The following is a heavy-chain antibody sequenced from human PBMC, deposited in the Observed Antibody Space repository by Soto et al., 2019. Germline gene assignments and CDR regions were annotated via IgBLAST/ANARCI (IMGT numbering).Heavy chain of an antibody. CDR1: GFTFSSYW. D-gene: IGHD2-15*01. J-gene: IGHJ6*02. V-gene: IGHV3-74*01. CDR3: ANLFCSGGSCYSHYFYVMDV. Sequence: GGSLRLSCVASGFTFSSYWMHWVRRTPGQGLVWVSHTDSDGSFTTYADSVKGRFTISRDNAKSTLYLQMNSLRAEDTAVYYCANLFCSGGSCYSHYFYVMDVWAQGTTVTVSS. CDR2: TDSDGSFT.